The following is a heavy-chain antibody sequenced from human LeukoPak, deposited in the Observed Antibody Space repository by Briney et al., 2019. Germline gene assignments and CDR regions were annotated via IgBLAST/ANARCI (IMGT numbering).Heavy chain of an antibody. D-gene: IGHD6-25*01. CDR3: ATGGGYRFAY. Sequence: VASVKVSCKASGYSITNYATLWVRQAPGQGLEWMGWINTNTEKSTYAPGFTGRYVFSLDSSVNTAHLQISSLKAEDTALYYCATGGGYRFAYWGQGTLVTVSS. V-gene: IGHV7-4-1*02. CDR2: INTNTEKS. J-gene: IGHJ4*02. CDR1: GYSITNYA.